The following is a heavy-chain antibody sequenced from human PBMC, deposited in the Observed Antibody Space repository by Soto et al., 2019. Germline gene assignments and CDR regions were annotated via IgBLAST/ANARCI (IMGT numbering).Heavy chain of an antibody. CDR1: GGSISSYY. Sequence: SETLSLTCTVSGGSISSYYWSWIRQPPGKGLEWIGYIYYSGSTNYNPSLKSRVTISVDTSKNQFSLKLSSVTAADTAVYYCARIGYCSSTSCYVGGDDAFDIWGQGTMVTVSS. CDR3: ARIGYCSSTSCYVGGDDAFDI. CDR2: IYYSGST. V-gene: IGHV4-59*01. D-gene: IGHD2-2*01. J-gene: IGHJ3*02.